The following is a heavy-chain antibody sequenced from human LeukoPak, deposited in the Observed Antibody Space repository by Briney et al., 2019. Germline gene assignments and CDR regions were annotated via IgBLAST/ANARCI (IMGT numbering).Heavy chain of an antibody. CDR3: ATGLSSRQWLVELGAFDI. V-gene: IGHV1-24*01. CDR2: FDPEDGET. CDR1: GYTLTELS. Sequence: ASVKVSCKVSGYTLTELSMHWVRQAPGKGLEWMGGFDPEDGETIYAQKFQGRVTMTEDTSTDTAYMELSSLRSEDTAVYYCATGLSSRQWLVELGAFDIWGQGTMVTVSS. D-gene: IGHD6-19*01. J-gene: IGHJ3*02.